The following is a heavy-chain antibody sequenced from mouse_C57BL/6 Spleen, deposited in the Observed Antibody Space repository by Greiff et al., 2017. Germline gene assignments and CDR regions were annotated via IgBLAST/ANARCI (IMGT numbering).Heavy chain of an antibody. J-gene: IGHJ1*03. Sequence: VQLQQPGAELVKPGASVKVSCKASGYTFTSYWMHWVKQRPGQGLEWIGRIDPSDSDTNYNQKFKGKATLTVDKSSSTANMQLSSLTSEDSAVYYCAIYVGSGSSYRYFDVWGTEATVTVSS. CDR1: GYTFTSYW. CDR3: AIYVGSGSSYRYFDV. D-gene: IGHD1-1*01. CDR2: IDPSDSDT. V-gene: IGHV1-74*01.